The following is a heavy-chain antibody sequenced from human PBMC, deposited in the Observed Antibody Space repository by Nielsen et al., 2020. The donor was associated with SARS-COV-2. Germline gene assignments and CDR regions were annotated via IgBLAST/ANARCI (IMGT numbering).Heavy chain of an antibody. CDR3: ARDLQVVVAATYSYYYYGMDV. Sequence: VRQAPGKGLEWVAIISYHGGNKKSGDSVKGRFTISRDNSKNTLYLQMNSLRAEDTAVYYCARDLQVVVAATYSYYYYGMDVWGQGTTVTVSS. D-gene: IGHD2-15*01. J-gene: IGHJ6*02. V-gene: IGHV3-30*03. CDR2: ISYHGGNK.